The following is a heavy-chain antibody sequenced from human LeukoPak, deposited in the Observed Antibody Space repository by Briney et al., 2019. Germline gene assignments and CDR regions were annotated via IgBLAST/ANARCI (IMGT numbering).Heavy chain of an antibody. Sequence: SETLSLTCAVYGGSFSGYYWSWIRQPPGKGLEWIGEINHSGSTYYNPSLKSRVTISVDTSKNQFSLKLSSVTAADTAVYYCARHKEGATWRWVNWFDPWGQGTLVTVSS. V-gene: IGHV4-34*01. CDR1: GGSFSGYY. D-gene: IGHD1-26*01. J-gene: IGHJ5*02. CDR2: INHSGST. CDR3: ARHKEGATWRWVNWFDP.